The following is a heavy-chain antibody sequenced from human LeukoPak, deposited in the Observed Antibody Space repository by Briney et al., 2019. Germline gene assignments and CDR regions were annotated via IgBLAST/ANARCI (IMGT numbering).Heavy chain of an antibody. D-gene: IGHD3-10*01. Sequence: ASVKVSCKASGYTFTGYYMHWVRQAPGQGLEWMGWINPNSGGTNYAQKFQGRVTMTRDTSISTAYMELSRLRSDDTAVYYCARLGSYGSGSTPFYYYYMDVWGKGTTVTVSS. CDR1: GYTFTGYY. CDR3: ARLGSYGSGSTPFYYYYMDV. V-gene: IGHV1-2*02. J-gene: IGHJ6*03. CDR2: INPNSGGT.